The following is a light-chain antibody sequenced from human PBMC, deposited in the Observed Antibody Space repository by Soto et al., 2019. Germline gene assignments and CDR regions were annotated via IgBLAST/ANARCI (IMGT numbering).Light chain of an antibody. CDR1: QSISSY. Sequence: DIQMTQSPSSLSASVGDRVTITCRASQSISSYLNWYQQKPGKAPKLLIYAASSLQSGVPSRFSGSGSGTDFTLTISSLQPEDFATYYCQQSYSNPLITFGQGTRLGSK. V-gene: IGKV1-39*01. CDR3: QQSYSNPLIT. J-gene: IGKJ5*01. CDR2: AAS.